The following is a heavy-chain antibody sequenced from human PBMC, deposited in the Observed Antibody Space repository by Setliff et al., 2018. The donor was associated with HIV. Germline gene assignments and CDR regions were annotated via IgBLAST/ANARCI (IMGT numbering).Heavy chain of an antibody. D-gene: IGHD2-2*01. CDR3: ARKPTGSPSDY. CDR2: FDPEDDET. Sequence: ASVKVSCKVSGYTLTEVSIHWVRQAPGKGLEWMGGFDPEDDETVYAQKFQGRVTMTEDTSTDTAYMELSSLTSEDTAMYYCARKPTGSPSDYWGQGTLVTVSS. J-gene: IGHJ4*02. CDR1: GYTLTEVS. V-gene: IGHV1-24*01.